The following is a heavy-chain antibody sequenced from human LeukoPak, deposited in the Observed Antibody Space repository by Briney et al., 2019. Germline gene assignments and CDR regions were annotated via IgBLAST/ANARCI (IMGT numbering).Heavy chain of an antibody. CDR1: GGSISSSIYY. CDR2: IYYSGST. Sequence: SETLSLTCTVSGGSISSSIYYWGWIRQPPGKGLEWIGSIYYSGSTYYNPSLKSRVTISVDTSKNQFSLKLSSVTAADTAVYYCARLGGYSYGDFDYWGQGTLVTVSS. CDR3: ARLGGYSYGDFDY. D-gene: IGHD5-18*01. J-gene: IGHJ4*02. V-gene: IGHV4-39*01.